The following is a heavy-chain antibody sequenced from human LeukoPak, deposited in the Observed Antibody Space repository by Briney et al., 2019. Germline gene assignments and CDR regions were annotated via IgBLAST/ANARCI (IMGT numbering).Heavy chain of an antibody. CDR2: INPNSGGT. D-gene: IGHD6-19*01. CDR3: ARDRGGYSSGWYYFDY. J-gene: IGHJ4*02. CDR1: GYTFTGYY. V-gene: IGHV1-2*02. Sequence: ASVKVSCKASGYTFTGYYMHWVRQAPGQGLEWMGWINPNSGGTNYAQKFQGRVTMTRDTSISTAYMELSRLRSDDTAVYYCARDRGGYSSGWYYFDYWGQGTLVTVSS.